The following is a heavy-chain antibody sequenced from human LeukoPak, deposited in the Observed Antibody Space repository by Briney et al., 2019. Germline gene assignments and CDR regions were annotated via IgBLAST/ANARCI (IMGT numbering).Heavy chain of an antibody. CDR3: AGVGGLYSPLGY. CDR1: GFTSSSYW. V-gene: IGHV3-7*01. Sequence: GGSLRLSCAASGFTSSSYWMSWVRQAQGKGMEWVANIKQVGSEKYYVDSVKGRFSLSRDHDKNSLLLQMTSLRAADTAVSYCAGVGGLYSPLGYWGQGTLVTVSS. CDR2: IKQVGSEK. J-gene: IGHJ4*02. D-gene: IGHD1-26*01.